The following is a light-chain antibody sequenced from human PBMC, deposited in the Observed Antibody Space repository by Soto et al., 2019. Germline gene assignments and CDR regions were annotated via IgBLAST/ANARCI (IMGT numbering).Light chain of an antibody. CDR3: SSYTIRSTYV. CDR2: DVT. J-gene: IGLJ1*01. Sequence: QSVLTQPASVSGSPGQSSTISCTGTNSDVGGYNYVSWYQQHPGKAPKLMIYDVTNRPSGVSIRFSGSKSGNTASLTISGLQAEDEADYHCSSYTIRSTYVFGSGTKLTVL. CDR1: NSDVGGYNY. V-gene: IGLV2-14*01.